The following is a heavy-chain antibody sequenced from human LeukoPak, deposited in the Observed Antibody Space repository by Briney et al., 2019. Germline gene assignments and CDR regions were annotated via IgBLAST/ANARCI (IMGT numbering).Heavy chain of an antibody. CDR1: GFTFSSYW. CDR3: ARVHILTGYAFDY. D-gene: IGHD3-9*01. CDR2: IKQDGSEK. J-gene: IGHJ4*02. Sequence: PGGSLRLSCAAPGFTFSSYWMSWVRQAPGKGLEWVANIKQDGSEKYYVDSVKGRFTISRDNAKNSLYLQMNSLRAEDTAVYYCARVHILTGYAFDYWGQGTLVTVSS. V-gene: IGHV3-7*01.